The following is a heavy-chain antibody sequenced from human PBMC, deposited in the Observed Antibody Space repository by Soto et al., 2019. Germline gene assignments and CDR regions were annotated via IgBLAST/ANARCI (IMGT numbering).Heavy chain of an antibody. CDR1: GGSFSGYY. V-gene: IGHV4-31*11. CDR3: ARETLASAAAGTGRLYYYGMDV. D-gene: IGHD6-13*01. CDR2: IYYSGST. J-gene: IGHJ6*02. Sequence: SETLSLTCAVYGGSFSGYYWSWIRQHPGKGLEWIGYIYYSGSTYYNPSLKSRVTISVDTSKNQFSLKLSSVTAADTAVYYCARETLASAAAGTGRLYYYGMDVWGQGTTVTVSS.